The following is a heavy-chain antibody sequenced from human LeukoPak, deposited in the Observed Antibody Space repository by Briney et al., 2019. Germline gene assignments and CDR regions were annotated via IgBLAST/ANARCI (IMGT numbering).Heavy chain of an antibody. J-gene: IGHJ4*02. D-gene: IGHD6-13*01. CDR2: INPSGGST. CDR3: ARPARAYSSSWYYFDY. CDR1: GYTFTSYY. V-gene: IGHV1-46*01. Sequence: GASVKVSCKASGYTFTSYYMHWVRQAPGQGLEWMGIINPSGGSTSYAQKFQGGVTMTRDTSTSTVYMELSSLRSEDTAVYYCARPARAYSSSWYYFDYWGQGTLVTVSS.